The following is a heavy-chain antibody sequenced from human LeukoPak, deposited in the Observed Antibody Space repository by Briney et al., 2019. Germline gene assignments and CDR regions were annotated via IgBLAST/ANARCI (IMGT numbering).Heavy chain of an antibody. Sequence: PGRSLRLSCAASGFTFSSYAMHWVRQAPGKGLEWVAVISYDGSNKYYADSVKGRFTISRDNSKNTLYLQMNSLRAEDTAVYYCARDHQWLVHYYYYYGMDVWGQGTTVTVSS. D-gene: IGHD6-19*01. CDR3: ARDHQWLVHYYYYYGMDV. CDR1: GFTFSSYA. CDR2: ISYDGSNK. J-gene: IGHJ6*02. V-gene: IGHV3-30-3*01.